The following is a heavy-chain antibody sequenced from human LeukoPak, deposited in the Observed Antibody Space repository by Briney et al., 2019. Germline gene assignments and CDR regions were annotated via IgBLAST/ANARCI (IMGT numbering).Heavy chain of an antibody. CDR3: AKFADSSGYYRYYFDY. J-gene: IGHJ4*02. Sequence: GGSLRPSCAASGFTFSSYAMSWVRQAPGKGLEWVSAISGSGGSTYYADSVKGRFTISRDNSKNTLYLQMNSLRAEDTAVYYCAKFADSSGYYRYYFDYWGQGTLVTVSS. CDR1: GFTFSSYA. CDR2: ISGSGGST. D-gene: IGHD3-22*01. V-gene: IGHV3-23*01.